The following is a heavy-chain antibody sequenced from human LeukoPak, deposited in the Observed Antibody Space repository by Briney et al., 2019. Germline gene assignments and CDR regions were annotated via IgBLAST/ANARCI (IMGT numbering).Heavy chain of an antibody. Sequence: GGSLRLPCAASGFTFRTYGMHWVRQAPGKGLEWVAVIWYDGSGKYHADSVKGRFTISRDNSKNMLYLQMNSLRAEDTAVYYCASSSGWYLSSDYWGQGTLVTVSS. CDR2: IWYDGSGK. CDR1: GFTFRTYG. D-gene: IGHD6-19*01. V-gene: IGHV3-33*01. CDR3: ASSSGWYLSSDY. J-gene: IGHJ4*02.